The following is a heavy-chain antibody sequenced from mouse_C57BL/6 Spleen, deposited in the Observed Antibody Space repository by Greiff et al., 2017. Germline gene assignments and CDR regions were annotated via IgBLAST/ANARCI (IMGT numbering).Heavy chain of an antibody. CDR2: IYPGDGDT. V-gene: IGHV1-82*01. J-gene: IGHJ2*01. CDR3: ARGSWVPYYFDY. D-gene: IGHD4-1*01. CDR1: GYAFSSSW. Sequence: VQLQQSGPELVKPGASVKISCTASGYAFSSSWMNWVKQRPGKGLEWIGRIYPGDGDTNYNGKFKGKATLTADKSSSPAYMQLSSLTAEDSAVYFCARGSWVPYYFDYWGQGTTLTVSS.